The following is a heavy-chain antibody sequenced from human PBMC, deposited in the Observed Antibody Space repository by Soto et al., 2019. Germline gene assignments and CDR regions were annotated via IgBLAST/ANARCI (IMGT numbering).Heavy chain of an antibody. CDR1: GFTVSSNY. J-gene: IGHJ4*02. CDR2: IYSDGTT. D-gene: IGHD2-2*01. CDR3: ASPIVAIPTAIRDY. V-gene: IGHV3-66*01. Sequence: GGSLRLSCAASGFTVSSNYMNWVRQAPGKGLEWVSVIYSDGTTYYADSVKGRFTISRDNSKNTLYLQMNSLRAEDTALYYCASPIVAIPTAIRDYWGQGTLVTVSS.